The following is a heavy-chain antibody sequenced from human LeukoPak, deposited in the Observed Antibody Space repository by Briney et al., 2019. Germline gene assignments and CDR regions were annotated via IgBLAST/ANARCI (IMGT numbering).Heavy chain of an antibody. D-gene: IGHD2-15*01. J-gene: IGHJ6*04. CDR3: ARTVVAYPMDV. CDR1: GASISSYY. CDR2: IYYSGST. Sequence: SETLSLTCTVSGASISSYYWSWIRQPPGKGLEWIGYIYYSGSTNYNPSLKRRVTISVDTSKNQFSLKLSSVTAADTAVYYCARTVVAYPMDVWGKGTTVTVSS. V-gene: IGHV4-59*01.